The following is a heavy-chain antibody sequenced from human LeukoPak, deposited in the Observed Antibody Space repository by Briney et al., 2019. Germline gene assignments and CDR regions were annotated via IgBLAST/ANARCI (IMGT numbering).Heavy chain of an antibody. CDR3: AKDAERIVVVPAATPGGY. CDR2: ISGSGGST. V-gene: IGHV3-23*01. D-gene: IGHD2-2*01. CDR1: GFTFSSYA. Sequence: SGGSLRLSCAASGFTFSSYAMSWVRQAPGKGLEWVSAISGSGGSTYYADSVKGRFTISRDNSKNTLYLQMNSLRAEDTAVYYCAKDAERIVVVPAATPGGYWGQGTLVTVSS. J-gene: IGHJ4*02.